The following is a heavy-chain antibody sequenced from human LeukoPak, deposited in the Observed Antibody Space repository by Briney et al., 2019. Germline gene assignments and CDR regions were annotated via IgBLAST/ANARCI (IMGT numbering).Heavy chain of an antibody. CDR1: GGSFSGYY. J-gene: IGHJ4*02. V-gene: IGHV4-34*01. D-gene: IGHD3-10*01. CDR3: ASSLRGYFDY. CDR2: INHSGST. Sequence: SETLSLTCAVYGGSFSGYYWSWIRQPPGKGLEWIGEINHSGSTNYNPSLKSRVTISVDTSKNQFSLKLSSVTAADTAVYYCASSLRGYFDYWGQGTLVTVSS.